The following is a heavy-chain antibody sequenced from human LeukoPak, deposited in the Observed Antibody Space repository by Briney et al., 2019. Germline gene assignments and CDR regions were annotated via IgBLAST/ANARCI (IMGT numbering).Heavy chain of an antibody. D-gene: IGHD1-26*01. CDR2: ISSSSNTV. Sequence: PGGSLRLSCAASGFTFSDYYMTWVRQAPGKGLEWVSYISSSSNTVYYADSVKGRLSVSRDNAKNSLYLQMNNLRAEDTAVYYCARRAMGGTSFDYWGRGTLVTVSS. CDR3: ARRAMGGTSFDY. J-gene: IGHJ4*02. V-gene: IGHV3-11*04. CDR1: GFTFSDYY.